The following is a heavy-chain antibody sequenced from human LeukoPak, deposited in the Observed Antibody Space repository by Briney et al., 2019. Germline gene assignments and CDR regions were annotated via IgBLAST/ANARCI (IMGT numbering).Heavy chain of an antibody. D-gene: IGHD6-19*01. CDR3: ATYSSGWYSGNY. J-gene: IGHJ4*02. Sequence: SETPSLTCIVSGYSISSGYYWGWIRQPPGKGLEWIGNIHHSGSTYYNPSLKSRVTISVDTSKNQLSLKLNSVTAADTAVYYCATYSSGWYSGNYWGQGTLVTISS. CDR1: GYSISSGYY. V-gene: IGHV4-38-2*02. CDR2: IHHSGST.